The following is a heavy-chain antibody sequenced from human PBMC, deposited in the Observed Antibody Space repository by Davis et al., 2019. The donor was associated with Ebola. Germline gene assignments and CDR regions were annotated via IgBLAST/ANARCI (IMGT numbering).Heavy chain of an antibody. V-gene: IGHV3-30-3*01. CDR2: ISYDGSNK. J-gene: IGHJ4*02. CDR3: ARDGGEDTMIVVVNYYFDY. CDR1: GISFSCQW. Sequence: GESLKISCVGSGISFSCQWMSWVRQTPGKGLEWVAVISYDGSNKYYADSVKGRFTISRDNSKTTLYVQMNSLRAEDTAVYYCARDGGEDTMIVVVNYYFDYWGQGTLVTVSS. D-gene: IGHD3-22*01.